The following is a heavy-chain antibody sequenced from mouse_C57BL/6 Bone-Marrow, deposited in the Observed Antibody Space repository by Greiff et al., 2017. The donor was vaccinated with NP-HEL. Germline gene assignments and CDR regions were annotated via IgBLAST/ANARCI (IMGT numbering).Heavy chain of an antibody. D-gene: IGHD2-2*01. CDR2: IYPSDSET. V-gene: IGHV1-61*01. CDR1: GYTFTSYW. CDR3: ARRSLMVTTEGDC. J-gene: IGHJ2*01. Sequence: VQLQQPGAELVRPGSSVKLSCKASGYTFTSYWMDWVKQRPGHGLEWIGNIYPSDSETHYNQKFKDKATLTVDKSSSTAYMQLSSLTSEDSAVYYCARRSLMVTTEGDCWGQGTTLTVSS.